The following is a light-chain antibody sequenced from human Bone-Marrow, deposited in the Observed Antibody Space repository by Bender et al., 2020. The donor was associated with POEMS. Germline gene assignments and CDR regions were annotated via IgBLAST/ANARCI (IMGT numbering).Light chain of an antibody. CDR1: NSNVGGYDY. CDR3: QSYDSSLSASV. V-gene: IGLV2-11*01. J-gene: IGLJ2*01. CDR2: DVS. Sequence: QSALTQPRSVSGSPGQSVTISCTGTNSNVGGYDYVSWYQQHPGKAPKLMIYDVSRRPSGVPDRFSGSKSGNTASLTITGLQAEDEADYYCQSYDSSLSASVFGGGTKLTVL.